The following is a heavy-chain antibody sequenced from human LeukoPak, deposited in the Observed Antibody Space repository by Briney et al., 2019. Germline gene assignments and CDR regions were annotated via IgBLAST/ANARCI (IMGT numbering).Heavy chain of an antibody. D-gene: IGHD3-22*01. J-gene: IGHJ3*02. CDR1: GFTFSSYG. V-gene: IGHV3-33*06. CDR2: IWYDGSNK. CDR3: AKAHTYYYDSSGPQGAFDI. Sequence: TGGSLRLSCAASGFTFSSYGMHWVRQAPGKGLEWVAVIWYDGSNKYYADSVKGRFTISRDNSKNTLYLQMNSLRAEDTAVYYCAKAHTYYYDSSGPQGAFDIWGQGTMVTVSS.